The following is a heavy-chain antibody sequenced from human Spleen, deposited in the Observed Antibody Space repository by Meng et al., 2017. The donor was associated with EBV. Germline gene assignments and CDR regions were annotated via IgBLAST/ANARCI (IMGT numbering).Heavy chain of an antibody. CDR1: GYTFNDYG. CDR2: ISAHNDDT. V-gene: IGHV1-18*01. Sequence: QVQMVQSGAEVKKPGASVKVSCKASGYTFNDYGFSWVRQAPGQGLEWMGWISAHNDDTKYAQKFQGRVTMTTDTSTTTTYMEMTSLRSDDTAVYYCARDGPGYGYFDFWGQGSLVTVSS. D-gene: IGHD5-18*01. J-gene: IGHJ4*02. CDR3: ARDGPGYGYFDF.